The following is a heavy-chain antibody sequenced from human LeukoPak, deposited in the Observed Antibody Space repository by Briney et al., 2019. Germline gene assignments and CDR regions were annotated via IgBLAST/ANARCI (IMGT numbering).Heavy chain of an antibody. CDR2: INPNSGNT. CDR1: GYTFTGYY. V-gene: IGHV1-18*04. D-gene: IGHD3-22*01. Sequence: ASVKVSCKASGYTFTGYYMHWVRQAPGQGLEWMGWINPNSGNTNYAQKLQGRVTMTTDTSTSTAYMELRSLRSDDTAVYYCARGGGTMIVEREYYMDVWGKGTTDTISS. J-gene: IGHJ6*03. CDR3: ARGGGTMIVEREYYMDV.